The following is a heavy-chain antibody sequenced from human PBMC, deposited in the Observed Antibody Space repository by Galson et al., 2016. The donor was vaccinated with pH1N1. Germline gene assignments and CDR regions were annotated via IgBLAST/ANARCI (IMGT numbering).Heavy chain of an antibody. Sequence: ETLSLTCTVSGGSISNSYWSWIRQPPGKGLEWIGYIYYSGSTNYNPSLKSRVTMSIDASNNQFSLNLTSVTAADTAGYFCARVGIWVQLRRGFFDYWGQGLLGTVSS. J-gene: IGHJ4*02. D-gene: IGHD5-18*01. CDR3: ARVGIWVQLRRGFFDY. CDR2: IYYSGST. CDR1: GGSISNSY. V-gene: IGHV4-59*01.